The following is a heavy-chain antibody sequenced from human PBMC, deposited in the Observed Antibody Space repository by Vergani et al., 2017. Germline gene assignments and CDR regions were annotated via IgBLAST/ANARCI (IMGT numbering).Heavy chain of an antibody. D-gene: IGHD3-22*01. V-gene: IGHV3-53*01. Sequence: EVQLVESGGGLIQPGGSLRLSCAASGFTVSSNYMSWVRQAPGKGLEWVSVIYSGGSTYYADSVKGRFTISRDNSKNTLYLQMNSLRADDTAVYYCAKGYYDSSGYYPYYFDYWGQGTLVTVSS. J-gene: IGHJ4*02. CDR1: GFTVSSNY. CDR2: IYSGGST. CDR3: AKGYYDSSGYYPYYFDY.